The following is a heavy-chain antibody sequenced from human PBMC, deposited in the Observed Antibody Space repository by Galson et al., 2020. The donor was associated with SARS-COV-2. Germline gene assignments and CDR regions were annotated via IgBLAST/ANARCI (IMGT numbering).Heavy chain of an antibody. CDR3: ARQKVGRWLQLAVLPAFDI. V-gene: IGHV4-4*07. CDR2: IYTSGST. Sequence: SETLSLTCTVSGGSISSYYWSWIRQPAGKGLEWIGRIYTSGSTNYNPSLKSRVTMSVDTSKNQFSLKLSSVTAADTAVYYCARQKVGRWLQLAVLPAFDIWGQGTMVTVSS. J-gene: IGHJ3*02. D-gene: IGHD5-12*01. CDR1: GGSISSYY.